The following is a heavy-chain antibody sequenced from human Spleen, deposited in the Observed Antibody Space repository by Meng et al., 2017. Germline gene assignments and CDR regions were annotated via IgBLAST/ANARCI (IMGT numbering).Heavy chain of an antibody. Sequence: VQLVQCGHELKKPVSSVTVSCKASGYILTNYDLTWVRQALGKGLEWMGRITVYSGNTKYAQKVQERVTLTTDTSTTTAYMELRGLTSDDTAVYFCARVQGYFDSYLDYWGQGTLVTVSS. V-gene: IGHV1-18*01. CDR1: GYILTNYD. D-gene: IGHD3-9*01. J-gene: IGHJ4*02. CDR3: ARVQGYFDSYLDY. CDR2: ITVYSGNT.